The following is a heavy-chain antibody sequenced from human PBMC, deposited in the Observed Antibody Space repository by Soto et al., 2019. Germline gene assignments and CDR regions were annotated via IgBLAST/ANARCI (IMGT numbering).Heavy chain of an antibody. CDR3: TTIVVVAATKYYDSSGYYHIFDY. CDR1: GFTFSNAW. D-gene: IGHD3-22*01. J-gene: IGHJ4*02. V-gene: IGHV3-15*01. CDR2: IKSKTDGGTT. Sequence: GSLRLSCAASGFTFSNAWMSWVRQAPGKGLEWVGRIKSKTDGGTTDYAAPVKGRFTISRDDSKNTLYLQMNSLKTEDTAVYYCTTIVVVAATKYYDSSGYYHIFDYWGQGTPVTVSS.